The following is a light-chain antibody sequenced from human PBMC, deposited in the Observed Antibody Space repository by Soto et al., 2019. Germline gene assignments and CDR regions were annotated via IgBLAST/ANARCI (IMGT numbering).Light chain of an antibody. J-gene: IGKJ1*01. CDR3: QQSYSTTWT. CDR1: QGISTY. CDR2: AAS. Sequence: DIQMTQSPSSLSASVGDRVTITCRASQGISTYLNCYQQKPGKDPKLLIYAASSLQSGVPSRFSGSGSETDFTLTISSLQPEDFATYSCQQSYSTTWTFGQGTKVEIK. V-gene: IGKV1-39*01.